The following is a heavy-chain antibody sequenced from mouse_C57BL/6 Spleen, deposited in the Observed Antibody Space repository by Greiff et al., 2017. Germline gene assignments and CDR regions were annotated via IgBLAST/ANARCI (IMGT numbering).Heavy chain of an antibody. CDR2: IDPSDSET. J-gene: IGHJ3*01. Sequence: QVQLQQPGAELVRPGSSVKLSCKASGYTFTSYWMHWVKQRPIQGLEWIGNIDPSDSETHYNQKFKDKATLTVAKSSSTAYMQLSSLTSEDSAVYYCARYGNSDSLWGQGTLVTVSA. D-gene: IGHD2-1*01. V-gene: IGHV1-52*01. CDR3: ARYGNSDSL. CDR1: GYTFTSYW.